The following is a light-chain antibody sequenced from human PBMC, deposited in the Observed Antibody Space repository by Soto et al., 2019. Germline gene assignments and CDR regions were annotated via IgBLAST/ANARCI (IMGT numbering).Light chain of an antibody. CDR3: CSYAGSSTFVV. CDR2: EGS. J-gene: IGLJ2*01. V-gene: IGLV2-23*03. Sequence: QSALTQPASVSGSPGQSITISCTRTSSDVGSYNLVSWYQQHPGKAPKLMIYEGSKRPSGVSNRFSGSKSGNTASLTISGLQAEDEADYYCCSYAGSSTFVVFGGGTQLTVL. CDR1: SSDVGSYNL.